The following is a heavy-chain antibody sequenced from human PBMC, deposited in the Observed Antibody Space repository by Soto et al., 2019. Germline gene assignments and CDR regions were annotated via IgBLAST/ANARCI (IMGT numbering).Heavy chain of an antibody. J-gene: IGHJ4*02. D-gene: IGHD1-26*01. CDR3: ARFPQTAIVGAAYFDY. Sequence: QVQLVQSGAEVKKPGSSVKVSCKASGGTFSSYIISWVRQAPGQGLEWMGRVIPILGIANYAQKFPGRVTITADKSPSTAYMELSSLRSEDTAVYYCARFPQTAIVGAAYFDYWGQGTLVTVSS. V-gene: IGHV1-69*02. CDR1: GGTFSSYI. CDR2: VIPILGIA.